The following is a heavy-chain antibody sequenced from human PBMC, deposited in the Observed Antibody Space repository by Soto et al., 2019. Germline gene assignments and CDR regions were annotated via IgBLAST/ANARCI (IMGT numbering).Heavy chain of an antibody. Sequence: QVQLVQSGAEVKKPGASVKVSCKTSGYTFAAFFIHWIRQAPGQGLEWMGWINPTSGATVSAQKFQDRVTMTRDTSISTAYLELRWLKSDDTGVYYCTRDPDYGDYWGYFFDYWGQGTPVSVSS. CDR3: TRDPDYGDYWGYFFDY. V-gene: IGHV1-2*02. J-gene: IGHJ4*02. D-gene: IGHD4-17*01. CDR2: INPTSGAT. CDR1: GYTFAAFF.